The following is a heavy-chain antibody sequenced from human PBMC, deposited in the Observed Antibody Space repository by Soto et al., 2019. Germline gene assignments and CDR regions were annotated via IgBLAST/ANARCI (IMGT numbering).Heavy chain of an antibody. CDR1: GFTFDDYA. D-gene: IGHD6-19*01. Sequence: GGSLRLSCAASGFTFDDYAMHWVRQAPGKGLEWVSLISGDGGSTYYADSVKGRFTISRDNSKNSLYLQMNSLRTEDTALYYCAKGMGQWRVYYYYCGMDVWGQGTTVTVSS. CDR3: AKGMGQWRVYYYYCGMDV. J-gene: IGHJ6*02. V-gene: IGHV3-43*02. CDR2: ISGDGGST.